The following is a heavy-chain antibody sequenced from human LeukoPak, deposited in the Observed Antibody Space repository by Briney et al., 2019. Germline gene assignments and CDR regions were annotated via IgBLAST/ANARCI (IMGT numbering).Heavy chain of an antibody. D-gene: IGHD6-13*01. J-gene: IGHJ5*02. CDR1: GYTFTSYG. CDR3: ARDVAAAGQGFDP. Sequence: ASVKVSCKASGYTFTSYGISWVRQAPGQGLEWMGWISAYNGNTNYAQKFQGRVTITADESTSTAYMELSSLSSEDTAVYYCARDVAAAGQGFDPWGQGTLVTVSS. V-gene: IGHV1-18*01. CDR2: ISAYNGNT.